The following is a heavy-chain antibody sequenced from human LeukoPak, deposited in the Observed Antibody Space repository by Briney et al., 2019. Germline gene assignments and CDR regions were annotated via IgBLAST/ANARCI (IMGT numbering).Heavy chain of an antibody. Sequence: PGGSLRLSCAASGFTLSNYWMHWVRQAPGKGLVWVSHINGDGSSTNYADSVKGRFTISRDNARNTLHLQVNSLRAEDTAVYYCARGGVPAAYDFWGQGTLVTVSS. CDR1: GFTLSNYW. D-gene: IGHD2-2*01. CDR3: ARGGVPAAYDF. V-gene: IGHV3-74*01. J-gene: IGHJ4*02. CDR2: INGDGSST.